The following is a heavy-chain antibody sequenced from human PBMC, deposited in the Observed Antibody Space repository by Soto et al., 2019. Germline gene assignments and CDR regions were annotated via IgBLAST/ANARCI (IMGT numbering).Heavy chain of an antibody. V-gene: IGHV1-3*01. CDR1: GGTFSSYA. J-gene: IGHJ3*02. D-gene: IGHD3-22*01. CDR3: ARGLTYYYDSSGYWGTFLDAFDI. CDR2: INAGNGNT. Sequence: ASVKVSCKASGGTFSSYAISWVRQAPGQRLEWMGWINAGNGNTKYSQKFQGRVTITRDTSASTAYMELSSLRSEDTAVYYCARGLTYYYDSSGYWGTFLDAFDIWGQGTMVTVSS.